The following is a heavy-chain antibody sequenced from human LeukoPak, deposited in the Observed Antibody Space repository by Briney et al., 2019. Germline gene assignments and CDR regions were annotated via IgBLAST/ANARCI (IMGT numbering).Heavy chain of an antibody. D-gene: IGHD3-3*01. Sequence: GGSLRLSCAASGFTFSSYGMHWVRQAPGKGLEWVSSISSSSSYIYYADSVKGRFTISRDNAKNSLYLQMNSLRAEDTAVYYCARELFGVVIIPYYFDYWGQGTLVTVSS. CDR3: ARELFGVVIIPYYFDY. CDR2: ISSSSSYI. CDR1: GFTFSSYG. J-gene: IGHJ4*02. V-gene: IGHV3-21*01.